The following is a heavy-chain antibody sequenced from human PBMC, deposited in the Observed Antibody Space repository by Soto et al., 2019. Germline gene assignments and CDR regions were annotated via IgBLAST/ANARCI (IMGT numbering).Heavy chain of an antibody. V-gene: IGHV1-18*04. D-gene: IGHD2-21*02. CDR3: ARDWGAYCGGDCYSTGYYYYGMDV. CDR1: GYTFTSYG. CDR2: ISAYNGNT. Sequence: ASVKVSCKASGYTFTSYGISWVRQAPGQGLEWMGWISAYNGNTNYAQKLQGRVTMTTDTSTSTAYMELRSLRSDDTAVYYCARDWGAYCGGDCYSTGYYYYGMDVWGQGTTVTVSS. J-gene: IGHJ6*02.